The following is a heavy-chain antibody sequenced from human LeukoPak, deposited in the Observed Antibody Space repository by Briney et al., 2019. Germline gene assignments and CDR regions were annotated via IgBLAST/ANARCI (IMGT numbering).Heavy chain of an antibody. CDR2: INHSGST. D-gene: IGHD3-22*01. V-gene: IGHV4-34*01. CDR3: ARGPMILRKRGLLDY. J-gene: IGHJ4*02. Sequence: SETLSLTCAVYGGSFSGYYWSWIRQPPGKGLEWIGEINHSGSTNYNPSLKSRVTISVDTSKNQFSLKLSSVTAADTAVYYCARGPMILRKRGLLDYWGQGTLVTVSS. CDR1: GGSFSGYY.